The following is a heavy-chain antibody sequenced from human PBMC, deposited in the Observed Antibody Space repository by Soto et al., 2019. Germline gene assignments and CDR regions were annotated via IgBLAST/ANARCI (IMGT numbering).Heavy chain of an antibody. V-gene: IGHV3-21*01. D-gene: IGHD3-10*01. CDR2: IHYKSHI. CDR3: ARDLIYAGYYYYMDV. J-gene: IGHJ6*03. CDR1: GFTFSSYS. Sequence: EVQLVESGGGLVKPGGSLRLSCAASGFTFSSYSMNWVRQAPGKGLEWVSSIHYKSHIDYADSVKGRCTISRDNAKNSLYLQMNSLRAEDTAVYFCARDLIYAGYYYYMDVWGIGTTVTVSS.